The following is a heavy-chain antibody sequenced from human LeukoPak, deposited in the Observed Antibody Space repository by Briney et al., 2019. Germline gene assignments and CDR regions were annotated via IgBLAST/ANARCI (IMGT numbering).Heavy chain of an antibody. CDR3: ARVRPGDAFDI. J-gene: IGHJ3*02. D-gene: IGHD3-10*01. V-gene: IGHV3-7*01. CDR1: GLIFSNYW. Sequence: PGGSLRLSCAASGLIFSNYWMGWVRQAPGKGLEWVANIKQDGSEKYYVDSVKGRFTISRDNAKNSLYLQMNSLRAEDTAVYYCARVRPGDAFDIWGQGTMVTVSS. CDR2: IKQDGSEK.